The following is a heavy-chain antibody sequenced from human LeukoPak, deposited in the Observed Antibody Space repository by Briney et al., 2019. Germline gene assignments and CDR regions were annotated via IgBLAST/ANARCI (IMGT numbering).Heavy chain of an antibody. CDR1: GYTFISCG. Sequence: VASVKVSCKASGYTFISCGISWVRQAPGQGPEWMGWISGYNGNTNYAQNLQGRVTMTTDTSTSTAYMELRSLRSDDTAVYYCARGLGVVTAQSEQPKPRYFDLWGRGTQVTVSS. CDR2: ISGYNGNT. D-gene: IGHD2-21*02. J-gene: IGHJ2*01. CDR3: ARGLGVVTAQSEQPKPRYFDL. V-gene: IGHV1-18*01.